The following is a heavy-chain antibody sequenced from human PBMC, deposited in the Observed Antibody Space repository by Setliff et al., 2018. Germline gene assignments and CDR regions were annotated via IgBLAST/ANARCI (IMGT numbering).Heavy chain of an antibody. CDR1: GYSFTDYW. J-gene: IGHJ5*02. CDR2: IYPGNADT. Sequence: GESLKISCKGSGYSFTDYWIAWVRQTPGKGLEWMGTIYPGNADTRYSPSFQGQVTISTDTSINTAFLQWNNLKASDTAVYYCARRGERFFNWFDPWGRGTLVTSPQ. CDR3: ARRGERFFNWFDP. D-gene: IGHD2-21*01. V-gene: IGHV5-51*01.